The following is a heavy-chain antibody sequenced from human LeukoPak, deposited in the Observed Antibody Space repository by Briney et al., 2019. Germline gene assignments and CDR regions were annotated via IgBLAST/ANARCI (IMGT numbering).Heavy chain of an antibody. D-gene: IGHD5-18*01. CDR3: AKERHTATFTALLDY. V-gene: IGHV3-23*01. Sequence: GGSLRLSCAASGFTFSSYGMHWVRQAPGKGLEWVSTISGSAGTTYYADSVKGRLTISRDNSKNTLYLRMNDLRAEDTAVYYCAKERHTATFTALLDYWGQGTLVTVSS. J-gene: IGHJ4*02. CDR2: ISGSAGTT. CDR1: GFTFSSYG.